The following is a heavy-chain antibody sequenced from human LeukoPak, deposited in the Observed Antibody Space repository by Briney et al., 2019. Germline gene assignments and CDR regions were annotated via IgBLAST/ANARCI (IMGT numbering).Heavy chain of an antibody. CDR3: ARHPTYYYDSSAYRPDAFDI. CDR2: IYPGDSDT. D-gene: IGHD3-22*01. CDR1: GYSFTSYW. J-gene: IGHJ3*02. Sequence: GESLKISCKGSGYSFTSYWIGWVRQMPGKGLEWMGIIYPGDSDTRYSPSFQGQVTISADKSISTAYLQWSSLKASDTAMYYCARHPTYYYDSSAYRPDAFDIWGQGTMVTVSS. V-gene: IGHV5-51*01.